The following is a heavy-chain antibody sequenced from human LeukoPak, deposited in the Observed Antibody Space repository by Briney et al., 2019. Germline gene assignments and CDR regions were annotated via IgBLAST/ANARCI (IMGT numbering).Heavy chain of an antibody. J-gene: IGHJ5*02. V-gene: IGHV3-21*01. D-gene: IGHD5-24*01. Sequence: GGSLRLSCAASGFTFSSYSMNWVRQAPGKGREWVSSISSSSSYIYYADSVKGRFTISRDNAKNSLYLQMNSLRAEDTAVYYCASNSVFLDSPWGQGTLVTVSS. CDR1: GFTFSSYS. CDR3: ASNSVFLDSP. CDR2: ISSSSSYI.